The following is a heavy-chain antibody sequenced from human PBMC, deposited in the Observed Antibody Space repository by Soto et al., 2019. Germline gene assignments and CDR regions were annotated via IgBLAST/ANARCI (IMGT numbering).Heavy chain of an antibody. CDR2: IVVGSGNT. CDR1: RFTFTSSA. J-gene: IGHJ4*02. V-gene: IGHV1-58*01. D-gene: IGHD3-22*01. CDR3: AAWASNYYDSSGYHN. Sequence: GASVKVSCKASRFTFTSSAVQWVRQARGQRLEWIGWIVVGSGNTNYAQKFQERVTITRDMSTSTAYMELSSLRSEDTAVYYCAAWASNYYDSSGYHNWGQGTLVTVSS.